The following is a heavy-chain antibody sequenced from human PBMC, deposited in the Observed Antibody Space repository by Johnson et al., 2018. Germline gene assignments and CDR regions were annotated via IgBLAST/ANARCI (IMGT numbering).Heavy chain of an antibody. CDR1: GFTFTSSA. J-gene: IGHJ6*02. CDR2: IVVGSGNT. D-gene: IGHD2-2*02. V-gene: IGHV1-58*01. CDR3: AADLDCSSTSCYTRYYYYGMDV. Sequence: QLGQSGPEVKKPGTSVKVSCKASGFTFTSSAVQWVRQARGQRLEWIGWIVVGSGNTNYAQKFQERVPINTDMSTSTAYMELSSLRSEDTAVYYCAADLDCSSTSCYTRYYYYGMDVWGQGTTVTVSS.